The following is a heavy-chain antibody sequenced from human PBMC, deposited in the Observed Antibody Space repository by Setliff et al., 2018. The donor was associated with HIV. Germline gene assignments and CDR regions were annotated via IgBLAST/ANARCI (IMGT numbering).Heavy chain of an antibody. CDR2: IFYSGST. CDR1: GGSISSYY. Sequence: SETLSLTCTVSGGSISSYYWSWIRQPPGKGLEWIGYIFYSGSTNYNPSLKSRVTISVDTSKNQFSLNLSSVTAADTAVYYCARANSIKGYSYGPDAFAIWGQGTLVTVSS. CDR3: ARANSIKGYSYGPDAFAI. D-gene: IGHD5-18*01. J-gene: IGHJ3*02. V-gene: IGHV4-59*01.